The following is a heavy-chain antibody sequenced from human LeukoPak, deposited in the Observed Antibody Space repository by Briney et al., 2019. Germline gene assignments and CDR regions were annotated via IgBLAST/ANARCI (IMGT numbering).Heavy chain of an antibody. CDR1: GGSISSYY. J-gene: IGHJ4*02. D-gene: IGHD6-13*01. Sequence: SETLSLTCTVSGGSISSYYWSWIWQPPGKGLEWIGYIYYSGGTNYNPSLKSRVTISVDTSKNQFSLKLSSVTAADTAVYYCARAGYSSSWSSWFDCWGQGTLVTVSS. V-gene: IGHV4-59*01. CDR3: ARAGYSSSWSSWFDC. CDR2: IYYSGGT.